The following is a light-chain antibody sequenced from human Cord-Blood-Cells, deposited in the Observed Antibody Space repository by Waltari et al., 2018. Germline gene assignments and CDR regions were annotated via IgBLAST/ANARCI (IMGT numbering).Light chain of an antibody. CDR2: EGS. Sequence: QSALTQPASVSGSPGQSITISCTGTSSDVGSYNLFSWYQQHPVKAPKLMIYEGSKRPSGVSNRFSGSKSGNTAPLTISVLQAEDEADYYCCSYAGSSTYVVFGGGTKLTVL. V-gene: IGLV2-23*01. CDR1: SSDVGSYNL. CDR3: CSYAGSSTYVV. J-gene: IGLJ2*01.